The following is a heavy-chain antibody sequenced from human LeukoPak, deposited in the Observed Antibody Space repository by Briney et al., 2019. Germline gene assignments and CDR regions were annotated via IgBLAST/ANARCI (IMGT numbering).Heavy chain of an antibody. D-gene: IGHD6-19*01. CDR3: ASGSGWYSSGLYAFDI. CDR1: GGSISSYY. CDR2: IYYSGST. Sequence: SETLSLTCTVSGGSISSYYWGWIRQPPGKGLEWIGSIYYSGSTYYNPSLKSQVTISVDTSKNQFSLKLSSVTAADTAVYYCASGSGWYSSGLYAFDIWGQGTMVTVSS. V-gene: IGHV4-39*07. J-gene: IGHJ3*02.